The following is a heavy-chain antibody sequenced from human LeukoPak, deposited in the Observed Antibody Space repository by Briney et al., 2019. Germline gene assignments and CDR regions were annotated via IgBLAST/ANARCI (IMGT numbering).Heavy chain of an antibody. D-gene: IGHD6-6*01. V-gene: IGHV4-34*01. CDR1: GGSFSGYY. Sequence: SETLSLTCAVYGGSFSGYYWGWIRQPPGKGLEWIGEINHSGSTNYNPSLKSRVTISVDTSKNQFSLKLSSVTAADTAVYYCARDGLVTAFDYWGQGTLVTVSS. J-gene: IGHJ4*02. CDR2: INHSGST. CDR3: ARDGLVTAFDY.